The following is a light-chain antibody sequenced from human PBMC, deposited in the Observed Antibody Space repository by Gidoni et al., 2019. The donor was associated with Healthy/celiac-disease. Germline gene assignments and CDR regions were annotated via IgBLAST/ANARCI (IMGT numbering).Light chain of an antibody. J-gene: IGKJ1*01. Sequence: DIQMTQSPSSLSASVGDRVTITCRESQSISSYLNWYQQKPGKAPKLLIYAASSLQSGIPSRFSVSGSGTDFTLPISSLQLEDLATYYCQQRYSTLWTFGQGTKVEIK. V-gene: IGKV1-39*01. CDR1: QSISSY. CDR2: AAS. CDR3: QQRYSTLWT.